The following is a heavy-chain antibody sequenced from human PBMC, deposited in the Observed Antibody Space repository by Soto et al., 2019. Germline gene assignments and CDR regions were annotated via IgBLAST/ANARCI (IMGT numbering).Heavy chain of an antibody. Sequence: QVQLVQSGAEVKKPGASVKVSCKASGYTFSRYGISWVRQAPGQGFEWMGWISASNGNTNHAKKFQGRVTMSTDTATTTSYMELRSLRSDDTAVYYCARDWGGIPAAGWSWGQGTLVTVSS. CDR1: GYTFSRYG. CDR3: ARDWGGIPAAGWS. V-gene: IGHV1-18*01. D-gene: IGHD6-13*01. CDR2: ISASNGNT. J-gene: IGHJ5*02.